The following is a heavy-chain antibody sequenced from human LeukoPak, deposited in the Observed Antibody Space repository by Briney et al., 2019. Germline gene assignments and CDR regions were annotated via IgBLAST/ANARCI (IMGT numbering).Heavy chain of an antibody. V-gene: IGHV4-39*01. Sequence: SETLSLTCTVSGGSISSTSYYWGWIRQPPGKGLEWIGSIYYSGSTYYNPSLKSRVTISVDTPKNQFSLKLSSVTAADTAVYYCARHEYSSGWYYFDYWGQGTLVTVSS. CDR1: GGSISSTSYY. D-gene: IGHD6-19*01. CDR2: IYYSGST. J-gene: IGHJ4*02. CDR3: ARHEYSSGWYYFDY.